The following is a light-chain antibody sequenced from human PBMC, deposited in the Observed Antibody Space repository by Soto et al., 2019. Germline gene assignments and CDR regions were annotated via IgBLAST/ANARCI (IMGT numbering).Light chain of an antibody. CDR1: LNIYFKSNNRNY. CDR3: QQYFITPLT. CDR2: WAS. V-gene: IGKV4-1*01. J-gene: IGKJ4*01. Sequence: DIVMTQSPDSLRVSLGERATISCTSSLNIYFKSNNRNYLAWYQQKTGQPPKLLVYWASTQESGVPDRFTGSGSGTYFTLTIDNVQPDDVAVYYCQQYFITPLTFGGGTRVDIK.